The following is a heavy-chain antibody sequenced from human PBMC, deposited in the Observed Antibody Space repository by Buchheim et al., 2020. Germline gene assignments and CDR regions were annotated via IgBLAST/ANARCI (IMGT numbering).Heavy chain of an antibody. CDR1: GFTFSSYA. CDR3: ARPHDSYSSGYYFFDY. Sequence: VQLVESGGGVVQPGRSLRLSCAASGFTFSSYAMSWVRQAPGKGLEWVSAISGSGGSTYYADSVKGRFTISRDNSKNTLYLQMNSLRAEDTAVYYCARPHDSYSSGYYFFDYWGQGTL. CDR2: ISGSGGST. V-gene: IGHV3-23*04. D-gene: IGHD3-22*01. J-gene: IGHJ4*02.